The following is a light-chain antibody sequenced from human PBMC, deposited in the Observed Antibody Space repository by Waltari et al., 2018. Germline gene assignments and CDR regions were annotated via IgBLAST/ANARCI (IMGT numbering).Light chain of an antibody. J-gene: IGLJ2*01. CDR1: SSDVGGYHY. CDR3: CSYAGSSTVV. V-gene: IGLV2-23*02. Sequence: QSALTQPASVSGSPGQSIPISCTGTSSDVGGYHYVSWYQQHPGKAPKLMIYDVSKRPSGVSNRFSGSKSGNTASLTISGLQAEDEADYYCCSYAGSSTVVFGGGTKLTVL. CDR2: DVS.